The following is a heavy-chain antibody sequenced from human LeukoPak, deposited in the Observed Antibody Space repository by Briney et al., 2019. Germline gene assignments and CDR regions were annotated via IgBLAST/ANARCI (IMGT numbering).Heavy chain of an antibody. J-gene: IGHJ4*02. Sequence: ASVKVSCKVSGYTLTELSMHWVRQAPGKGLEWMGGFDPEDGETIYAQKFQGRVTMTEDTSTDTTYMELSSLRSEDTAVYYCATGVIVDIVGTTNGCDDYWGQGTLVTVSS. D-gene: IGHD5-12*01. V-gene: IGHV1-24*01. CDR2: FDPEDGET. CDR3: ATGVIVDIVGTTNGCDDY. CDR1: GYTLTELS.